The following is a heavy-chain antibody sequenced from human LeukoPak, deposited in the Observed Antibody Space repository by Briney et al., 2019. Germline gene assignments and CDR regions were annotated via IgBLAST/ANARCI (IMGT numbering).Heavy chain of an antibody. Sequence: ASVKVSCKASGYTFTNYGISWVRQAPGQGLEWMGWITTYNGNTNYAQKLLGRVTMTTDTFTNTAYMELRSLRSDDTAVYYCARRTGSGTYFGYDYWGQGTLVTVSS. CDR3: ARRTGSGTYFGYDY. V-gene: IGHV1-18*01. D-gene: IGHD3-10*01. CDR1: GYTFTNYG. CDR2: ITTYNGNT. J-gene: IGHJ4*02.